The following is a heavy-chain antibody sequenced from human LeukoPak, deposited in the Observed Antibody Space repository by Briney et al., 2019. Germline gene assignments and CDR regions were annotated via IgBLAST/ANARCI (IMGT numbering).Heavy chain of an antibody. CDR3: ARNRRAVREVIIVDAFDI. J-gene: IGHJ3*02. CDR1: EYTFINYA. D-gene: IGHD3-10*01. CDR2: INTGSGNT. V-gene: IGHV1-3*04. Sequence: ASVKVSCRASEYTFINYALHWVRQAPGQGLEWMGWINTGSGNTEYSEKFQGRVTITRDTSASTVYMELSSLRSEDAAVYYCARNRRAVREVIIVDAFDIWGQGTMVTVSS.